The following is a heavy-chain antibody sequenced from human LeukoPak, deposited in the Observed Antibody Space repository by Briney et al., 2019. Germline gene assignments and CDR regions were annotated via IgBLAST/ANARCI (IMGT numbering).Heavy chain of an antibody. CDR3: ARDLKGEIAAAGHDAFDI. CDR1: GYSFTSDY. J-gene: IGHJ3*02. CDR2: INPSGGST. D-gene: IGHD6-13*01. V-gene: IGHV1-46*01. Sequence: ASVNVSCKASGYSFTSDYMHWVRQAAGQGLEGMGIINPSGGSTSYAQKFQGRVTMTRDTSTSTVYMELSSLRSEDTAVYYCARDLKGEIAAAGHDAFDIWGQGTMVTVSS.